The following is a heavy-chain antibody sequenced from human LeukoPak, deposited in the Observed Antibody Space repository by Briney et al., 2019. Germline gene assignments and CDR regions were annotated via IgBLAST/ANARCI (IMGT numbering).Heavy chain of an antibody. Sequence: ASVKVSCKASGYTFTSYYMHWVRQAPGQGLEWMGIINPSGGSTSYAQKFQGRVTMTRDTSTSTVYMELRGLRPEDTAVYYCVRDAEGAGISVNFWFDPWGQGTLVTVSS. CDR1: GYTFTSYY. D-gene: IGHD1-14*01. CDR3: VRDAEGAGISVNFWFDP. V-gene: IGHV1-46*01. J-gene: IGHJ5*02. CDR2: INPSGGST.